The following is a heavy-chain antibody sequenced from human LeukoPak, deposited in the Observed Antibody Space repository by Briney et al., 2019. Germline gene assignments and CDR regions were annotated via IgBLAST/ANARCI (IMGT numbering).Heavy chain of an antibody. CDR2: IKQDGSEK. V-gene: IGHV3-7*01. J-gene: IGHJ4*02. CDR3: ARDEGRQGEDFDF. CDR1: GFTFSSYW. Sequence: GVSLRLSCAASGFTFSSYWMSWVRQAPGKGLEWVANIKQDGSEKYYVDSVKGRFTNSRDNAKNSLYLQMNSLRAEDTAVYYCARDEGRQGEDFDFWGQGTLVTVSS.